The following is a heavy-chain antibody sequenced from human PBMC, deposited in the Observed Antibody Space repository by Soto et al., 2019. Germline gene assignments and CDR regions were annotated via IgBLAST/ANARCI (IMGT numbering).Heavy chain of an antibody. CDR1: GFTFSNAW. D-gene: IGHD3-9*01. CDR2: IKSKTDGGTT. V-gene: IGHV3-15*01. Sequence: EVQLVESGGGLVKPGGSLRLSCAASGFTFSNAWMSWVRQAPGKGLEWVGRIKSKTDGGTTDYAAPVKGRFTISRDDSQNTLYLQMNSLKTEDTAVYYCTIEAMYYDILTGGDREGGYFDCWGQGTLVTVSS. J-gene: IGHJ4*02. CDR3: TIEAMYYDILTGGDREGGYFDC.